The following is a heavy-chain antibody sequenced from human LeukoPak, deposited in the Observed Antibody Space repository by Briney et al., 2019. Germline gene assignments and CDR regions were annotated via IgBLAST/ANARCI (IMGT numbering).Heavy chain of an antibody. D-gene: IGHD5-12*01. CDR1: GFTFSSYS. V-gene: IGHV3-21*01. Sequence: GGSLRLSCAASGFTFSSYSMNWVRQAPGKGLEWVSSISSSSSYIYYADSVKGRFTISRDNAQNSLYLQMNSLRVEDTAVYYCARDFRYEGDYWGQGTLVTVSS. CDR3: ARDFRYEGDY. CDR2: ISSSSSYI. J-gene: IGHJ4*02.